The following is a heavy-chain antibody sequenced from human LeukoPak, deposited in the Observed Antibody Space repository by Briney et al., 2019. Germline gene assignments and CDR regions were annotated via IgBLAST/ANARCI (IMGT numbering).Heavy chain of an antibody. D-gene: IGHD6-13*01. V-gene: IGHV3-30-3*01. CDR1: GFTFSSYA. J-gene: IGHJ5*02. CDR3: ARGYSSSWYNWLDP. CDR2: ISYDGSNK. Sequence: HPGRSLRLSCAASGFTFSSYAMHWVRQAPGKGLEWVAVISYDGSNKYYADSAKGRFTISRDNAENTLYLQMNGLRAEDAAVYYCARGYSSSWYNWLDPWGQGTLVTVSS.